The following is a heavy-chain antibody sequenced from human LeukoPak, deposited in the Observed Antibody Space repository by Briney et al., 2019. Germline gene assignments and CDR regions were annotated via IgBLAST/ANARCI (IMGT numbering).Heavy chain of an antibody. CDR2: INHSGST. J-gene: IGHJ3*02. D-gene: IGHD3-22*01. CDR1: GGSFSGYY. CDR3: ARHRKRSGGYFGSGHDGFDI. Sequence: SEALSLTCAVYGGSFSGYYWSWIRQPPGKGLEWIGEINHSGSTNYIPSLESRVTLSVDTSKNQFSLNLNSVTAADTAVYYCARHRKRSGGYFGSGHDGFDIWGQGTMVTVSS. V-gene: IGHV4-34*01.